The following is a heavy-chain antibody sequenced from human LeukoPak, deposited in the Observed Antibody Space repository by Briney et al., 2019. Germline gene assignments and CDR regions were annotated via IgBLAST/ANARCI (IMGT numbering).Heavy chain of an antibody. J-gene: IGHJ6*03. D-gene: IGHD1-14*01. CDR3: TRLSRNYYYYMDV. CDR2: IRSKADSYAT. CDR1: GFTFSGSA. Sequence: GGSLRLSCAASGFTFSGSAMHWVRQASGKGLECVGRIRSKADSYATAYAASVKGRFTISRDDSKNTAYLQMNSLKTEDTAVYYCTRLSRNYYYYMDVWGKWTTVTVSS. V-gene: IGHV3-73*01.